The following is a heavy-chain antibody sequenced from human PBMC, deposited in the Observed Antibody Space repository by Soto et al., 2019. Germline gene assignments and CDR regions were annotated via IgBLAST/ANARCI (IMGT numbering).Heavy chain of an antibody. V-gene: IGHV3-30*18. CDR3: AKDRSGSSGLDY. J-gene: IGHJ4*02. D-gene: IGHD6-19*01. Sequence: VRQAPGKGLEWVAIISYDGSSKYYTDSVKGRFTISRDNSKNTLYLQMNSLRAEDTAVYYCAKDRSGSSGLDYWGQGTLVTVSS. CDR2: ISYDGSSK.